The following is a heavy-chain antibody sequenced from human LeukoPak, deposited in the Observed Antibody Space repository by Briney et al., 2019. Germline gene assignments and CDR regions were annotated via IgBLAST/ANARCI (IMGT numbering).Heavy chain of an antibody. Sequence: PSETLSLTCTASGGSISTYYWNWIRQPPGKGLEWIGYIYYSGSTNYNPSLKSRVTISVDTSKNQFSLNLTSVTAADTAVYYCARGGIRQTFDNWGQGTLVTVSS. D-gene: IGHD3-3*02. CDR1: GGSISTYY. J-gene: IGHJ4*02. CDR3: ARGGIRQTFDN. V-gene: IGHV4-59*01. CDR2: IYYSGST.